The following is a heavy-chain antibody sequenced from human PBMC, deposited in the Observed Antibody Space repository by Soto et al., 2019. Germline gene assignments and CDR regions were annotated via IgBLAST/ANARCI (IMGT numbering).Heavy chain of an antibody. V-gene: IGHV4-39*01. J-gene: IGHJ6*02. CDR3: ARRWICSTSCEGHYYYYGMDV. Sequence: PEETLSLTCTVSGGSISSSSYYWGWIRQPPGKGLEWIGSIYYSGSTYYNPSLKSRVTISVDTSKNQFSLKLSSVTAADTAVYYCARRWICSTSCEGHYYYYGMDVWGQGTTVTVSS. D-gene: IGHD2-2*01. CDR1: GGSISSSSYY. CDR2: IYYSGST.